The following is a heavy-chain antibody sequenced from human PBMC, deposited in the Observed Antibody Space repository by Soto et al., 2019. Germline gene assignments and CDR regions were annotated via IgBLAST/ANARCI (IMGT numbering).Heavy chain of an antibody. J-gene: IGHJ4*02. D-gene: IGHD1-1*01. CDR1: GGSISSSSYY. CDR3: ARTHWNGLDE. Sequence: SETLSLTCTVSGGSISSSSYYWGWIRQPPGKGLEWIGSIYYSGGTYYNPSLKSRVTISVDTSKNQFSLKLSSVTAADTAVYNCARTHWNGLDEWGQGTLVTVSS. V-gene: IGHV4-39*01. CDR2: IYYSGGT.